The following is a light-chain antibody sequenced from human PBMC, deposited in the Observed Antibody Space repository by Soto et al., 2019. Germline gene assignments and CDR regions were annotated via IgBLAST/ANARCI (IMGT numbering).Light chain of an antibody. CDR2: DAS. V-gene: IGKV3-11*01. Sequence: EIVLTQSPATLSLSPGERATLSCRASQSVSSYLAWYQQKPGQAPRLLIYDASNRATGIPARFSGSGSGTDFTLTISRLEPEDFAVYYCQLYGISPHFGQGTRLEN. CDR3: QLYGISPH. J-gene: IGKJ5*01. CDR1: QSVSSY.